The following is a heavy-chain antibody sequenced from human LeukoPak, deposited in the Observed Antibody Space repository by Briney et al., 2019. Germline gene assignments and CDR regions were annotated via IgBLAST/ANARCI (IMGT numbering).Heavy chain of an antibody. J-gene: IGHJ4*02. Sequence: PGGSLRLSCAASGFTFSSFPMSWVRQAPGRGLEWVSTISTSGNTPYYADSVKGRFTVSRDNSKNTPYLQKNSLRAEDTATYYCAKVLSGRYRGNDCWGQGTLVAVSS. V-gene: IGHV3-23*01. CDR2: ISTSGNTP. CDR1: GFTFSSFP. D-gene: IGHD6-19*01. CDR3: AKVLSGRYRGNDC.